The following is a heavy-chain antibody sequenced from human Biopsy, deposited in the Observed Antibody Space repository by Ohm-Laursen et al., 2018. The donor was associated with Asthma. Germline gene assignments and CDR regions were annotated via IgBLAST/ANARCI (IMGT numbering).Heavy chain of an antibody. J-gene: IGHJ6*02. D-gene: IGHD4-17*01. Sequence: ASVKVSCKVSGDTLTERSIHWVRQAPGKGLEWMGGFDIEDGEASYAQKFKGRVTLTEDPSTDTVYMALSSLMSDDTAVYYCARGGYYGDRRQHHGMDIWGQGTTVIVSS. V-gene: IGHV1-24*01. CDR3: ARGGYYGDRRQHHGMDI. CDR1: GDTLTERS. CDR2: FDIEDGEA.